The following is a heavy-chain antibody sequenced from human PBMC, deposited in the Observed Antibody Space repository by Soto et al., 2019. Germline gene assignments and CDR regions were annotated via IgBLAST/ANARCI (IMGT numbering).Heavy chain of an antibody. CDR3: IRQRFRYDDGSQDFDY. CDR1: GFTFSSNW. Sequence: GGSLRLSCAASGFTFSSNWMHWFRQAPGKGLVWVSRINGDGSSTSYADSVKGRFTISRDNAKSTLYPQMNSLRVEDTAVYYCIRQRFRYDDGSQDFDYWGQGTLVTVSS. D-gene: IGHD3-16*01. CDR2: INGDGSST. V-gene: IGHV3-74*01. J-gene: IGHJ4*02.